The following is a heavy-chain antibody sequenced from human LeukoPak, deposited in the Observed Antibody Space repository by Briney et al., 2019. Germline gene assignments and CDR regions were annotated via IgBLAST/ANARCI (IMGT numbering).Heavy chain of an antibody. CDR3: TTGGTILQY. V-gene: IGHV3-15*01. J-gene: IGHJ4*02. D-gene: IGHD3-3*01. CDR2: IKSTTDGGTT. CDR1: GLSFTNAW. Sequence: GGSLRLSCAASGLSFTNAWMTWVRQAPGKGLEWVGRIKSTTDGGTTDYAAPVKGRFTISRDDSKNTVYLQMNSLRTEDTAVYYCTTGGTILQYWGQGTPVPVSS.